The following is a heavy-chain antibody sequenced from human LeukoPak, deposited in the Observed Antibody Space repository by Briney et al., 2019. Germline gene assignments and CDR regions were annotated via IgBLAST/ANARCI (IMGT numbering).Heavy chain of an antibody. Sequence: GASVKVSCKASGYTFTGYYIHWVRQAPGQGLEWMGWINPNNGGTNYAQKFQGRVTMTRDTSISTAYMELSRLRSDDTAVFYCARGGFGETNWFDPWGQGILVTVSS. CDR3: ARGGFGETNWFDP. CDR1: GYTFTGYY. D-gene: IGHD3-10*01. V-gene: IGHV1-2*02. CDR2: INPNNGGT. J-gene: IGHJ5*02.